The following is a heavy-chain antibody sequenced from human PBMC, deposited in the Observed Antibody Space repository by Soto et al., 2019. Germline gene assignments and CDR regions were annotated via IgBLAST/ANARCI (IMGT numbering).Heavy chain of an antibody. D-gene: IGHD1-1*01. J-gene: IGHJ5*02. Sequence: SATRSLTCTVSGASISGFYWSWIRKSAGKGLEWIGRIYATGTTDYNPSLKSRVMMSVDTSKKQFSLKLRSVTAADTAVYYCVRDGTKTLRDWFDPWGQGISVTVS. CDR1: GASISGFY. CDR3: VRDGTKTLRDWFDP. CDR2: IYATGTT. V-gene: IGHV4-4*07.